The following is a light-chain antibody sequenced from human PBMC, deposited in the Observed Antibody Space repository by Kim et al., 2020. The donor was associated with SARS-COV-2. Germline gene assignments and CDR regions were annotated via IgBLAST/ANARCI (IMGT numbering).Light chain of an antibody. V-gene: IGKV3-20*01. CDR1: RSVGSRD. CDR2: GTS. J-gene: IGKJ5*01. Sequence: LPPGERATLSCRASRSVGSRDLAWYQQKPGQAPRLFIYGTSSRATGIQDRFSGSGSGTEFTLTISRLEPEDLAVYYCQQYGNLITFGQGKRLEIK. CDR3: QQYGNLIT.